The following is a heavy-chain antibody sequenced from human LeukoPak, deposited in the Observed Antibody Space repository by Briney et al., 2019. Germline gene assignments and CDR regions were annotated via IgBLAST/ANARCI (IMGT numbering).Heavy chain of an antibody. D-gene: IGHD1-26*01. CDR1: GYSFTNYW. Sequence: GESLKISCKGSGYSFTNYWIGWVRQMPGKGLEWMGFIYPGDSNTRNSPSFQGQVTISTDKSISTAYLQWSSLKASDTAMYYCAARIVGATLDYWGQGTLVTVSS. CDR2: IYPGDSNT. CDR3: AARIVGATLDY. J-gene: IGHJ4*02. V-gene: IGHV5-51*01.